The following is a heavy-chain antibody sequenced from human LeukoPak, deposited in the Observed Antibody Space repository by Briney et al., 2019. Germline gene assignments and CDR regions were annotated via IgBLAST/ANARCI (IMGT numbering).Heavy chain of an antibody. Sequence: SETLSLTCAVYGGSFSGYYWSWIRQPPGKGLEWIGEINHSGSTNYNPSLKSRVTISVDTSKNQFSLKLSSVTAADTAVYYCARGAHGEYFNNNWFDPWGQGTLVTVSS. CDR2: INHSGST. V-gene: IGHV4-34*01. CDR1: GGSFSGYY. D-gene: IGHD4-17*01. CDR3: ARGAHGEYFNNNWFDP. J-gene: IGHJ5*02.